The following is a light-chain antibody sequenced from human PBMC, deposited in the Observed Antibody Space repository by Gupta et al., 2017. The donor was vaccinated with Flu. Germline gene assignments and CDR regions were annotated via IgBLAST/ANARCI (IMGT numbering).Light chain of an antibody. CDR2: KNN. J-gene: IGLJ3*02. CDR3: AAWDDSLLRV. CDR1: SSNIGSHT. Sequence: QSVLTQPPSASGTPGQRVTIHCSGSSSNIGSHTVSWYQQLPGTAPKLLIYKNNQRPSGVPDRFSGSKSGTSASLAISGLQSEDEADYYCAAWDDSLLRVFGGGTKVTVL. V-gene: IGLV1-44*01.